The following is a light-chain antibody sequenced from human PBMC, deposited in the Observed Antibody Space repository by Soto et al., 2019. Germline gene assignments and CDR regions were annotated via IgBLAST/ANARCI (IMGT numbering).Light chain of an antibody. J-gene: IGKJ1*01. CDR1: QSVSSSY. V-gene: IGKV3-20*01. Sequence: EIVLTQSPGTLSLSPEERATLSCRASQSVSSSYLAWYQQKPGQAPRLLIYGASSRATGIPDRFSGSGSGTDFTLTISRLEPEDFAVYYCQQYGSSPQTFGQGTKV. CDR3: QQYGSSPQT. CDR2: GAS.